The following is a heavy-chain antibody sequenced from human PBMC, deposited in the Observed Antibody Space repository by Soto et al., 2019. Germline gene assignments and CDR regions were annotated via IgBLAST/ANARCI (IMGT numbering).Heavy chain of an antibody. Sequence: GAAVKVSCKACGYTFNAFHMHWVRQAPGQGLEWMGVINPSGDGTSYAQKFQGRVTMTRDTSTSTVYMELSSLRSEDTAVYYCARVALGYDYADVWGQGTTVTVSS. CDR3: ARVALGYDYADV. CDR1: GYTFNAFH. V-gene: IGHV1-46*02. J-gene: IGHJ6*02. D-gene: IGHD4-17*01. CDR2: INPSGDGT.